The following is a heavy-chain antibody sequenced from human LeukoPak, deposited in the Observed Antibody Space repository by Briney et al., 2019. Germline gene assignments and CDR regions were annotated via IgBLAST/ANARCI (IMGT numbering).Heavy chain of an antibody. J-gene: IGHJ5*02. V-gene: IGHV3-23*01. Sequence: GGSLRLSCAASGFTFTDYAMTWVRQAPGKGLEWVSAISGSGGTTHYAESVKGRYTISRDNSKTTLYLQMNSLRAEDTAVYYCAGAWPWYDPWGQGTLVTVSS. CDR2: ISGSGGTT. CDR1: GFTFTDYA. CDR3: AGAWPWYDP.